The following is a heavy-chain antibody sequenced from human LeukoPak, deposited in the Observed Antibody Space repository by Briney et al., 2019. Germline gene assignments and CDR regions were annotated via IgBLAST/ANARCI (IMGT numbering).Heavy chain of an antibody. J-gene: IGHJ6*02. CDR1: GFTFSSYG. V-gene: IGHV3-33*01. Sequence: GRSLRLSCAASGFTFSSYGMQWVRQAPGKGLEWVAVIWYDGSNKYYADSVKGRFTISRDNSKNTLYLQMNSLRAEDTAVYYCARERSSWTYYYYGMDVWGQGTTVTVSS. CDR3: ARERSSWTYYYYGMDV. D-gene: IGHD6-13*01. CDR2: IWYDGSNK.